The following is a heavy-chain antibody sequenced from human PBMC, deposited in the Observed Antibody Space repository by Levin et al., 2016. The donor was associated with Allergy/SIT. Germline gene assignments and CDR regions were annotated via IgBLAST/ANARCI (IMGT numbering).Heavy chain of an antibody. D-gene: IGHD3-10*01. J-gene: IGHJ5*02. V-gene: IGHV4-39*01. CDR1: GGSISSSSYY. CDR2: IYYSGST. Sequence: SETLSLTCTVSGGSISSSSYYWGWIRQPPGKGLEWIGSIYYSGSTYYNPSLKSRVTISVDTSKNQFSLKLSSVTAADTAVYYCARSLMVRGVISWFDPWGQGTLVTVSS. CDR3: ARSLMVRGVISWFDP.